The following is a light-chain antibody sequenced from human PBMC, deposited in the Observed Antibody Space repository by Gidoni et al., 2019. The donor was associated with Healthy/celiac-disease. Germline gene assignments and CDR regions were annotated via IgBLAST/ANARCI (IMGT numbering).Light chain of an antibody. V-gene: IGLV2-14*03. J-gene: IGLJ2*01. CDR1: SSDVGGYNY. Sequence: QSALTQPASVSGSPGQSITISCTGTSSDVGGYNYVSWYQQHPGKAPKLMIEDVSNRTSGVSNRFSGSKSGNTASLTISGLQAEDDADYYCSSYTSSSTVVFGGGTKLTVL. CDR2: DVS. CDR3: SSYTSSSTVV.